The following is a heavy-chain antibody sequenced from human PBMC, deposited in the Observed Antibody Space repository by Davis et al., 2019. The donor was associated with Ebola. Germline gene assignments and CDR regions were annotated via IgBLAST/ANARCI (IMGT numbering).Heavy chain of an antibody. J-gene: IGHJ4*02. CDR2: ISAYNGNT. D-gene: IGHD3-22*01. CDR3: ARDRGIILGYYFDRSGYNPFDY. CDR1: GYTFTSYG. Sequence: ASVKVSCKASGYTFTSYGISWVRQAPGQGLEWMGWISAYNGNTNYAPKLQGRVTMTTDTIASTAHMELRSLRSDDTAVYYCARDRGIILGYYFDRSGYNPFDYWGQGTLVTVSS. V-gene: IGHV1-18*04.